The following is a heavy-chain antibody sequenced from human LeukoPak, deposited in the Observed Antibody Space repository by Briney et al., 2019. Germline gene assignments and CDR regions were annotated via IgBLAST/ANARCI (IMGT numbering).Heavy chain of an antibody. Sequence: PSETLSLTCAVYGGSFSGYYWSWIRQPPGKGLEGIGEINHSGSTNYNPSLKGRVTISVDTSKNQFSLKLSSVTAADTAVYYCARLYGDYARGAFDIWGQGTMVPVSS. CDR2: INHSGST. V-gene: IGHV4-34*01. J-gene: IGHJ3*02. CDR1: GGSFSGYY. CDR3: ARLYGDYARGAFDI. D-gene: IGHD4-17*01.